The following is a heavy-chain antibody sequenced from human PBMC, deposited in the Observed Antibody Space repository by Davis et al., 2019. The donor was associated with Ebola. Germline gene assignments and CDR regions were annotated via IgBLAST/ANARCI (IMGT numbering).Heavy chain of an antibody. J-gene: IGHJ6*02. V-gene: IGHV1-18*01. CDR1: GYTFTSYG. Sequence: ASVKVSCKASGYTFTSYGISWVRQAPGQGLEWMGWISAYNGNTNYAQKLQGRVTITADKSTSTAYMELSSLRSEDTAVYYCARGGEFYYDSSGYSPYYYYYGMDVWGQGTTVTVSS. CDR3: ARGGEFYYDSSGYSPYYYYYGMDV. D-gene: IGHD3-22*01. CDR2: ISAYNGNT.